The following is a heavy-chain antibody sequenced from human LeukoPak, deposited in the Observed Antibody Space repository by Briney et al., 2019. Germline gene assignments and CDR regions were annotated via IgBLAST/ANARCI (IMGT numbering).Heavy chain of an antibody. J-gene: IGHJ4*02. CDR2: IYTSGSI. Sequence: SETLSLTCTVSGGSINSGSDYWSWIRQPAGKGLEWIGRIYTSGSINYNPSLKSRATISVDTSKNQFSLKLSSVTAADTAIYYCTRQYSVSSTDYWGQGTLVTVSS. V-gene: IGHV4-61*02. CDR3: TRQYSVSSTDY. CDR1: GGSINSGSDY. D-gene: IGHD6-6*01.